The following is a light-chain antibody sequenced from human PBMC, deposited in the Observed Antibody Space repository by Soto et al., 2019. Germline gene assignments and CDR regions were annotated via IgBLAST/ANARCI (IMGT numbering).Light chain of an antibody. Sequence: DIQMTQSPSPLSASVGDTVTITCRASQRIGNYLSWYQQKPGKVPQLLIYTSSTLQSGVTSRFSGRRSGTDFTLTISSLQPDDVGTYYCQKHDDAPLTFGGGTRVEIK. CDR3: QKHDDAPLT. J-gene: IGKJ4*01. CDR2: TSS. V-gene: IGKV1-27*01. CDR1: QRIGNY.